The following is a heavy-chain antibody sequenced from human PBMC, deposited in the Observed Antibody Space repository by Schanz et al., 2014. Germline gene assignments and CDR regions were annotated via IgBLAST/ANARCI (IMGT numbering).Heavy chain of an antibody. CDR3: VSSGSYSSYAF. Sequence: EVQLLESGGGLVQPGGSLRLSCAASGFTFSSYAMSWVRQAPGKGLEWVSAISGSGGSTYYADSLKGRFTISRDNAKNSLYLQMNSLRAEDTAVYHCVSSGSYSSYAFWGQGTLVTVSS. CDR1: GFTFSSYA. CDR2: ISGSGGST. D-gene: IGHD3-10*01. V-gene: IGHV3-23*01. J-gene: IGHJ4*02.